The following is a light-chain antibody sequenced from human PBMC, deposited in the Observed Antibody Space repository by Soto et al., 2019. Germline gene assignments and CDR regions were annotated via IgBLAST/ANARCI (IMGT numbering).Light chain of an antibody. CDR2: EVS. CDR1: SSDVGGYNY. Sequence: QSALTQPASVSGSPGQSITISCTGTSSDVGGYNYVSWYQQHPGKAPKLMIYEVSNRPSGASNRFSGSKSGNTASLTISGLQAEDEAHYDCSSYTSSSTLLYVFGTGTKVTVL. V-gene: IGLV2-14*01. CDR3: SSYTSSSTLLYV. J-gene: IGLJ1*01.